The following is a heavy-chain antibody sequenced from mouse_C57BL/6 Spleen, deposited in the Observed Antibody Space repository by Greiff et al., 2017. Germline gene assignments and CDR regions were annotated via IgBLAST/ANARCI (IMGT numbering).Heavy chain of an antibody. CDR3: ARSRGPGLLEVDY. CDR2: IVPSDSST. CDR1: GYTFTSYW. D-gene: IGHD2-10*01. V-gene: IGHV1-69*01. J-gene: IGHJ2*01. Sequence: QVQLQQPGAELVMPGASVTLSCKASGYTFTSYWMHWVKQRPGQGLEWIGEIVPSDSSTNYNQQFKGTSTLTVDKSSSTAYIQLSSLTSEDSAVYDSARSRGPGLLEVDYWGQGTTLTVSS.